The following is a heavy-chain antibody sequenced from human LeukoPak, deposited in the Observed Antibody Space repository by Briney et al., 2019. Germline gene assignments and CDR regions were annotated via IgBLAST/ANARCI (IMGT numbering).Heavy chain of an antibody. V-gene: IGHV3-33*01. CDR1: GFTFSSYG. CDR2: IWYDGSNK. D-gene: IGHD6-19*01. Sequence: GGSLRLSCAASGFTFSSYGMHWVRQAPGKGLGWVAVIWYDGSNKYYADSVKGRFTISRDNSKNTLYLQMNSLRAEDTAVYYCARDNSGYFDYWGQGTLVTVSS. J-gene: IGHJ4*02. CDR3: ARDNSGYFDY.